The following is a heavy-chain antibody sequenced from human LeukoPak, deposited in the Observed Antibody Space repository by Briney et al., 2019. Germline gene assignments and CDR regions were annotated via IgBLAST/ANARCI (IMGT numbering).Heavy chain of an antibody. V-gene: IGHV4-39*01. D-gene: IGHD3-10*01. CDR1: GGSISSSSYY. J-gene: IGHJ6*03. Sequence: TSETLSLTCTVSGGSISSSSYYWGWIRQPPGKGLEWIGSIYYSGSTYYNPSLKSRVTISVDTSKNQFSLKLSSVTAADTAVYYCARQEYYYGSGSYLLYYYYVDVWGKGTTVTVSS. CDR2: IYYSGST. CDR3: ARQEYYYGSGSYLLYYYYVDV.